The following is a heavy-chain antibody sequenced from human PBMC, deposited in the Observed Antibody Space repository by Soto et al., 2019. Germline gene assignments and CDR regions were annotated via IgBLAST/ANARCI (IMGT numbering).Heavy chain of an antibody. CDR3: TRDRSTVTTSGYYYYYMDV. D-gene: IGHD4-17*01. V-gene: IGHV3-49*03. CDR2: IRSKAYGGTT. J-gene: IGHJ6*03. CDR1: GFTFGDYA. Sequence: GGSLRLSCTASGFTFGDYAMSWFRQAPGKGLEWVGFIRSKAYGGTTEYAASVKGRFTISRDDSKSIAYLQMNSLKTEDTAVYYCTRDRSTVTTSGYYYYYMDVWGKGTTVTVSS.